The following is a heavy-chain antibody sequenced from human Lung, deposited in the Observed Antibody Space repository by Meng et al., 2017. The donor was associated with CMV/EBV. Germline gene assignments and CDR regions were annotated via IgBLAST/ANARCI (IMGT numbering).Heavy chain of an antibody. Sequence: SVXVSXXASGYTFTDYGISWVRQAPGQGLEWMGWISAYNGDTNYARNLRGRVTMTTDTSTTTAYMELRSLRSDDTAVYYCARDLQYCGSTSCYDDCFDPWGQGTLVTVSS. CDR3: ARDLQYCGSTSCYDDCFDP. J-gene: IGHJ5*02. CDR2: ISAYNGDT. V-gene: IGHV1-18*01. CDR1: GYTFTDYG. D-gene: IGHD2-2*01.